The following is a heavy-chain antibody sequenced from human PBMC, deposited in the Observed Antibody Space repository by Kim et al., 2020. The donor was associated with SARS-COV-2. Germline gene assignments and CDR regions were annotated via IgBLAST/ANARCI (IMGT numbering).Heavy chain of an antibody. CDR2: ISGDGGST. J-gene: IGHJ6*02. CDR3: ASRHGHIWYGMDV. Sequence: GGSLRLSCAASGFTFDDYAMHWVRQAPGKGLEWVSLISGDGGSTYYADSVKGRFTISRDNSKNSLYLQMNSLRTEDTALYYCASRHGHIWYGMDVWGQGTTVTVSS. D-gene: IGHD2-21*01. CDR1: GFTFDDYA. V-gene: IGHV3-43*02.